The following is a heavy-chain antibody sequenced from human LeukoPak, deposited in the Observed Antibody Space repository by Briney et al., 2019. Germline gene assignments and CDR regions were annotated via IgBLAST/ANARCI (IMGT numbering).Heavy chain of an antibody. CDR1: DGSFSGSY. V-gene: IGHV4-59*01. CDR3: AGGGGNSAAYYYYMDV. J-gene: IGHJ6*03. Sequence: SETLSLTCAVYDGSFSGSYCTWIRQPPGKGLEWIGYIYYSGSTNYNPSLKSRVTISVDTSKNQFSLKLSSVAAADTAVYDCAGGGGNSAAYYYYMDVWGKGTTVTVSS. CDR2: IYYSGST. D-gene: IGHD4-23*01.